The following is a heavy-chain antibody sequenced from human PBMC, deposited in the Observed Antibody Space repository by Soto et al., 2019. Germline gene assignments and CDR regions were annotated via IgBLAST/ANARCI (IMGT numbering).Heavy chain of an antibody. J-gene: IGHJ4*02. CDR1: GFTVSSNY. V-gene: IGHV3-66*01. Sequence: GGSLRLSCAASGFTVSSNYMSWVRQAPGKGLEWVSVIYSGGSTYYADSVKGRLTISRDNSKSTLYLQMNSLRAEDTAVYYCARDLGYCSGGSCYWGQGTLVTVSS. CDR2: IYSGGST. D-gene: IGHD2-15*01. CDR3: ARDLGYCSGGSCY.